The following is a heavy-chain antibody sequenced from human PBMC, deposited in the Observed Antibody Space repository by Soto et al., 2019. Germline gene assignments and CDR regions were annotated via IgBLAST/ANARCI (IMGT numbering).Heavy chain of an antibody. Sequence: GGSLSLSCAASGFTFSSYAMSWVRQAPGKGLEWVSAISGSGGSTYYADSVKGRFTISRDNSKNTLYLQMNSLRAEDTAVYYCAKDSYSGSYSPYYYGMDVWGQGTTVTVSS. CDR2: ISGSGGST. CDR1: GFTFSSYA. D-gene: IGHD1-26*01. J-gene: IGHJ6*02. V-gene: IGHV3-23*01. CDR3: AKDSYSGSYSPYYYGMDV.